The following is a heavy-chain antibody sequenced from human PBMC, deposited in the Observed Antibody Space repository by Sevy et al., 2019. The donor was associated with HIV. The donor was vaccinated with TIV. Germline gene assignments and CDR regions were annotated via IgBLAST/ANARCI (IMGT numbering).Heavy chain of an antibody. D-gene: IGHD5-18*01. V-gene: IGHV3-73*01. CDR1: GFTFSGSA. CDR2: IRSKANSYAT. J-gene: IGHJ4*02. CDR3: TRTGYFYFDY. Sequence: GESLKISCAASGFTFSGSAMHWVRQASGKGLEWVGRIRSKANSYATAYAASVKGRFTISRDDSKNTAYLQMNSLKTEDTAVYYCTRTGYFYFDYWGQGTLVTVSS.